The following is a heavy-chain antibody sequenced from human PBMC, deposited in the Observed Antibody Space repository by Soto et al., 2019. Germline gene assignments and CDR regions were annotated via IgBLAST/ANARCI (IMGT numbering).Heavy chain of an antibody. CDR1: GFTFSSYS. J-gene: IGHJ5*02. D-gene: IGHD3-9*01. V-gene: IGHV3-21*01. CDR2: ISSSSSYI. CDR3: AREVSGYYDILTGYSNNWFDP. Sequence: GGSLRLSCAASGFTFSSYSMNWVRQAPGKGLEGVSSISSSSSYIYYADSVKGRFTISRDNAKNSLYLQMNSLRAEDTAVYYCAREVSGYYDILTGYSNNWFDPWGQGTLVTVSS.